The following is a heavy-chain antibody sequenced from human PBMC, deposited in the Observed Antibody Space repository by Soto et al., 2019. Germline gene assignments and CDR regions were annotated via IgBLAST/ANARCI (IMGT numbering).Heavy chain of an antibody. D-gene: IGHD3-10*01. J-gene: IGHJ4*02. Sequence: QVQLQESGPGXVKXSQTLSLXCTVSGGSISSGGYYWSWIRQHPGKGLEWIGYIYYSGSTYYNPSHKRRVTITEDTSKNQFSLKLSSVTAADTAVYYCARAMVRGVIGGDYWGQGTLVTVSS. V-gene: IGHV4-31*03. CDR1: GGSISSGGYY. CDR3: ARAMVRGVIGGDY. CDR2: IYYSGST.